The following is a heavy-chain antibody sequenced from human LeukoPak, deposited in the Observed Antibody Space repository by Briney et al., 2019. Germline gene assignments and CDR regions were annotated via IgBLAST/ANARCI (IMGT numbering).Heavy chain of an antibody. Sequence: GGSLRLSCAASGFILNNYGVHWVRQAPGKGLEWVAVISYDGRYTYYADSVKGRFTISRDHSKNTLYLQMNSLRAEDTAVYYCARGVVVPAAMSGAFDIWGQGTMVTVSS. V-gene: IGHV3-30*03. J-gene: IGHJ3*02. CDR3: ARGVVVPAAMSGAFDI. D-gene: IGHD2-2*01. CDR2: ISYDGRYT. CDR1: GFILNNYG.